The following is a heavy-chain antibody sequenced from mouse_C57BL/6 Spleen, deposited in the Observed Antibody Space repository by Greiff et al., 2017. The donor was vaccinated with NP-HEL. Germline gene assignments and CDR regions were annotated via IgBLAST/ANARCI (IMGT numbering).Heavy chain of an antibody. J-gene: IGHJ1*03. CDR1: GYTFTDYY. D-gene: IGHD3-3*01. V-gene: IGHV1-19*01. CDR3: AREGSWYFDV. Sequence: EVQLVESGPVLVKPGASVKMSCKASGYTFTDYYMNWVKQSHGKSLEWIGVINPYNGGTSYNQKFKGKATLTVDKSSSTAYMELNSLTSEDSAVYYCAREGSWYFDVWGTGTTVTVSS. CDR2: INPYNGGT.